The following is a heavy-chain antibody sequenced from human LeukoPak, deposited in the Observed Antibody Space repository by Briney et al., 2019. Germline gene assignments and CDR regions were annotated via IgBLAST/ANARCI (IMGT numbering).Heavy chain of an antibody. CDR3: ARDLATMVRGVEPFDY. CDR1: GYTFTGYY. D-gene: IGHD3-10*01. J-gene: IGHJ4*02. Sequence: ASVKVSCKASGYTFTGYYMHWVRQAPGQGLEWMGWINPNSGGTNYAQKFQGRVTMTRDTSISTAYMELSRLRSDDTAVYYCARDLATMVRGVEPFDYRGQGTLVTVSS. V-gene: IGHV1-2*02. CDR2: INPNSGGT.